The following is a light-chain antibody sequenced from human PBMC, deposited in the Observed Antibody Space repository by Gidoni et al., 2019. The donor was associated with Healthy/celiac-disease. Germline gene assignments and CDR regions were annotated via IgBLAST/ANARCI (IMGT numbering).Light chain of an antibody. CDR2: GAS. J-gene: IGKJ4*01. CDR3: QQYGNWPPLT. CDR1: QSVSSN. V-gene: IGKV3-15*01. Sequence: ETVMTQSPATLSVSPGERATLSCRASQSVSSNLAWYQQKPGQAPRLLIYGASTRATGIPARFSGSGSGTAFTLTISSLQSEDFAVYYCQQYGNWPPLTFGGGTKVEIK.